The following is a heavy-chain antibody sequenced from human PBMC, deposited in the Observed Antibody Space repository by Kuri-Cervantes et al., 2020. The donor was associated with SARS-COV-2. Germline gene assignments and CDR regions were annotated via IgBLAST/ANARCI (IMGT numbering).Heavy chain of an antibody. V-gene: IGHV3-15*01. Sequence: GESLKISCAASGFTFSSYWMHWVRQAPGKGLEWVGRIKSKTDGGTTDYAAPVKGRFTISRDDSKNTLYLQMNSLKTEDTAVYYCTTDLKPWRADYWGQGTLVTVSS. J-gene: IGHJ4*02. CDR1: GFTFSSYW. CDR3: TTDLKPWRADY. D-gene: IGHD3-3*01. CDR2: IKSKTDGGTT.